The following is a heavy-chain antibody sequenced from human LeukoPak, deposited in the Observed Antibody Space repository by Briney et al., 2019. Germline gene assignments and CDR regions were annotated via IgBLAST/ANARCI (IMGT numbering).Heavy chain of an antibody. CDR3: AKAAEPYYYYYMDV. CDR1: GFTFSSYA. J-gene: IGHJ6*03. Sequence: PGGSLTLSCAASGFTFSSYAMSWVRQAPGKGLEWVSAISGSGGSTYYADSVKGRFTISRDNSKSTLYLQMNSLRAEDTAVYYCAKAAEPYYYYYMDVWGKGTTVTVSS. V-gene: IGHV3-23*01. D-gene: IGHD1-14*01. CDR2: ISGSGGST.